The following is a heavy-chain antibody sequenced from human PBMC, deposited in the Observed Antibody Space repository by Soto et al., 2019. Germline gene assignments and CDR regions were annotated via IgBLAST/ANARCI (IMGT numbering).Heavy chain of an antibody. Sequence: PGGSLRLSCASSGFTFSSYSMNLVRQAPGKGLEWVSYISSSSSTIYYADSVKGRFTISRDNAKNSLYLQMNSLRAEDTAVYYCARTTVTLWFDPWGQGTLVTVSS. D-gene: IGHD4-17*01. CDR1: GFTFSSYS. V-gene: IGHV3-48*01. CDR2: ISSSSSTI. CDR3: ARTTVTLWFDP. J-gene: IGHJ5*02.